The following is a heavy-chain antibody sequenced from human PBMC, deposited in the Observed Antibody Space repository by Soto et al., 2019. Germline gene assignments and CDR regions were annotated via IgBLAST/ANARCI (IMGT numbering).Heavy chain of an antibody. J-gene: IGHJ4*02. V-gene: IGHV4-38-2*01. Sequence: ASETLSLTCAVSGYSISSGYYWGWIRQPPGKGLEWIGSIYHSGSTYYNPSLKSRVTISVDTSKNQFSLKLSSVTAADTAVYYCARVHYYGSGSVDYWGQGTLVTVSS. CDR1: GYSISSGYY. CDR3: ARVHYYGSGSVDY. CDR2: IYHSGST. D-gene: IGHD3-10*01.